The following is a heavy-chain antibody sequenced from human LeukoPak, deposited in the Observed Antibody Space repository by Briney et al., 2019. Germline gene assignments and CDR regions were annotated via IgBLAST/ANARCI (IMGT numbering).Heavy chain of an antibody. D-gene: IGHD3-22*01. CDR2: IYYSGST. J-gene: IGHJ4*02. Sequence: PSETLSLTCTLSGGSISSYHWRWIRQPPGKGLEWIGYIYYSGSTNYNPSLRSRVTISVDTSKNQFSLKLNSVTAADTAVYYCARDYGGYYDSSGPLEIWGQGTLVTVSS. V-gene: IGHV4-59*01. CDR1: GGSISSYH. CDR3: ARDYGGYYDSSGPLEI.